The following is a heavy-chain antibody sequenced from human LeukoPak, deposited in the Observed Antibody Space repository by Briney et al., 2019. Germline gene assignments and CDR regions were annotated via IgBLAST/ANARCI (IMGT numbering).Heavy chain of an antibody. Sequence: PSETLSLTCTVSGGSISSGGYYWSWIRQPPGKGLEWIGYIYHSGSTYYNPSLKSRVTISVDRSKNQFSLKLSSVTAADTAVYYCARQEDYYGSGSHYDAFDIWGQGTIVTVSS. D-gene: IGHD3-10*01. CDR2: IYHSGST. CDR1: GGSISSGGYY. J-gene: IGHJ3*02. CDR3: ARQEDYYGSGSHYDAFDI. V-gene: IGHV4-30-2*01.